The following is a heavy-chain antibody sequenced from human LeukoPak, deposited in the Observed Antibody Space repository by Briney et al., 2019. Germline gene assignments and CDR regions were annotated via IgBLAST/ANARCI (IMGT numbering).Heavy chain of an antibody. CDR1: GGSISSYY. V-gene: IGHV4-59*08. D-gene: IGHD3/OR15-3a*01. CDR2: IYYSGST. Sequence: PSETLSLTCTVSGGSISSYYWSWIRQPPGKGLGWIGYIYYSGSTNYNPSLKSRVTISVDTSKNQFSLKLSSVTAADTAVYYCARHVTNTAGLLDYWGQGTLVTVSS. CDR3: ARHVTNTAGLLDY. J-gene: IGHJ4*02.